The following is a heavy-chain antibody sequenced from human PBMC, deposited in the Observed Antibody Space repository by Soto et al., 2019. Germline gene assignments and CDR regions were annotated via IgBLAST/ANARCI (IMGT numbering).Heavy chain of an antibody. D-gene: IGHD5-12*01. J-gene: IGHJ5*02. V-gene: IGHV3-23*01. CDR1: GFTFSTNS. CDR3: SKWDGYGDQ. Sequence: EVQLLESGGGLVQPGGSLRLSCAASGFTFSTNSMTWVRQAPGKGLEWVCGISGGGDSTHYADSVKGRFTISRDNSKNMVSLQMNSLTADDTGVYFCSKWDGYGDQWGQGTLVTVSS. CDR2: ISGGGDST.